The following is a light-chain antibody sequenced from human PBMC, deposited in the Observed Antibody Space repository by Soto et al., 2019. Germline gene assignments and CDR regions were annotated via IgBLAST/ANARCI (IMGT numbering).Light chain of an antibody. CDR2: TAS. J-gene: IGKJ5*01. CDR1: QSVSIY. CDR3: QQSYSTPIS. Sequence: DIQMTQSPSSLSASVGDRVTITCRASQSVSIYLNWYQQKPGKAPKLLIFTASSLQSGVPSRFSGSGSGTDFTLTIHGLQPEDFATYYCQQSYSTPISFGQGTRLEI. V-gene: IGKV1-39*01.